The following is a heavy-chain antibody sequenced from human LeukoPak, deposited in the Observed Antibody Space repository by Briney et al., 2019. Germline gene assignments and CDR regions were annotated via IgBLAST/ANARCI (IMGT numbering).Heavy chain of an antibody. V-gene: IGHV3-33*01. Sequence: GRSLRLSCAASGFTFSSYGMHWVRQAPGKGLEWVAAIWDDGSNKYYADSVKGRFTISRDNSKNTLYLQMNSLRGEDTAVYYCVREYSSGWYGGYWGRGTLVTVSS. J-gene: IGHJ4*02. CDR1: GFTFSSYG. CDR3: VREYSSGWYGGY. D-gene: IGHD6-19*01. CDR2: IWDDGSNK.